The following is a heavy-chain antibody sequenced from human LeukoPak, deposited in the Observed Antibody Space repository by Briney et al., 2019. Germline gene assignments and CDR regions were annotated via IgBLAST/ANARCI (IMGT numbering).Heavy chain of an antibody. J-gene: IGHJ4*02. CDR2: ISYDGSNK. V-gene: IGHV3-30-3*01. Sequence: GRSLRLSCAASGFTFSSYAMHWVRQAPGKGVEGVAVISYDGSNKYYADSVKGRFTISRDNSKNTLYPQMNSLRAEDTAVYYCARESWGSGFDYWGQGTLVTVSS. CDR3: ARESWGSGFDY. D-gene: IGHD7-27*01. CDR1: GFTFSSYA.